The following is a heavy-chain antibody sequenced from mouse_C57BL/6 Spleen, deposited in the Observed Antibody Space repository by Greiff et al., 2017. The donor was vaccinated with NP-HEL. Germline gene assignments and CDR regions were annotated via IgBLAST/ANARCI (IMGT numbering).Heavy chain of an antibody. Sequence: QVQLQQSGAELARPGASVKLSCKASGYTFTSYGISWVKQRTGQGLEWIGEIYPRSGNTYYNETFKGKAIPTADKSSSTAYMELRSLTSEDSAVYYCTRDDGYYVFAYWGQGTLVTVSA. V-gene: IGHV1-81*01. CDR1: GYTFTSYG. J-gene: IGHJ3*01. CDR3: TRDDGYYVFAY. D-gene: IGHD2-3*01. CDR2: IYPRSGNT.